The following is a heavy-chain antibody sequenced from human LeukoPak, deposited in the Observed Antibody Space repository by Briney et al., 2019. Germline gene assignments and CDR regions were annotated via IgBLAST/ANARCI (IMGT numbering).Heavy chain of an antibody. CDR2: INPSGGST. Sequence: GASVKVSCKASGYTFTSYYMHWVRQAPGQGLEWMGIINPSGGSTSYAQKFQGRVTMTRDTSTSTAYMELSSLRSEDTAVYYCASLYYYDSSGYYWTFDYWGQGTLVTVSS. CDR3: ASLYYYDSSGYYWTFDY. CDR1: GYTFTSYY. J-gene: IGHJ4*02. V-gene: IGHV1-46*01. D-gene: IGHD3-22*01.